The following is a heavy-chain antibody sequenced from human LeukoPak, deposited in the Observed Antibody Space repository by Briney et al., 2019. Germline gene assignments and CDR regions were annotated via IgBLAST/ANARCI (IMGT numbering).Heavy chain of an antibody. CDR1: GFTFSSYA. Sequence: GGSLRLSCAASGFTFSSYAMHWVRQAPGKGLEWVSVIYSGGSTYYADSVKGRFTISRDNSKNTLYLQMNSLRAEDTAVYYCARDAYSSSSGRAFDIWGQGTMVTVSS. CDR3: ARDAYSSSSGRAFDI. CDR2: IYSGGST. V-gene: IGHV3-53*01. D-gene: IGHD6-6*01. J-gene: IGHJ3*02.